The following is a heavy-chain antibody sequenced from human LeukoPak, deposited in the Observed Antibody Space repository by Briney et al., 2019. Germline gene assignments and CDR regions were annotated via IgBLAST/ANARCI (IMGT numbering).Heavy chain of an antibody. D-gene: IGHD4-17*01. CDR3: AKGLSTVTSRDWYFDL. CDR1: GFTFSSYG. V-gene: IGHV3-33*06. CDR2: IWYDGSYK. Sequence: SGGSLRLSCAASGFTFSSYGMHWVRQAPGKGLEWVSVIWYDGSYKYYTDSVKGRFTISRDNSKNTLYLQMSSLRADDTAVYYCAKGLSTVTSRDWYFDLWGRGTLVTVSS. J-gene: IGHJ2*01.